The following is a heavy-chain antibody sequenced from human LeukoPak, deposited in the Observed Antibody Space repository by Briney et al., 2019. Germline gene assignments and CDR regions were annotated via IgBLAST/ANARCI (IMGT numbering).Heavy chain of an antibody. Sequence: SVKVSCKASGDTFSSYAISWVRQAPGQGLEWMGRIIPIFGTANYAQKFQGRVTITTDKSTSTAYMELSSLRSENTAVYYCERADDDYGDYVPDYWGQGTLVTVSS. CDR1: GDTFSSYA. V-gene: IGHV1-69*05. J-gene: IGHJ4*02. CDR2: IIPIFGTA. D-gene: IGHD4-17*01. CDR3: ERADDDYGDYVPDY.